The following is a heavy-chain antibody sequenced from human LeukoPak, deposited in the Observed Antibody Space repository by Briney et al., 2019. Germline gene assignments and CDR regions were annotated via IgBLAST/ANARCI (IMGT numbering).Heavy chain of an antibody. J-gene: IGHJ4*02. Sequence: GGSLRLSCTASGFTFGDYAMSWVRQAPGKGLEWVGFIRSKAYGGTTEYAASVKGRFTISRDDSKSIAYLQMNSLKTEDTAVYYCTRVSHYYDSSGYYAPLYFDYWGQGTLVTVSS. CDR3: TRVSHYYDSSGYYAPLYFDY. CDR2: IRSKAYGGTT. CDR1: GFTFGDYA. D-gene: IGHD3-22*01. V-gene: IGHV3-49*04.